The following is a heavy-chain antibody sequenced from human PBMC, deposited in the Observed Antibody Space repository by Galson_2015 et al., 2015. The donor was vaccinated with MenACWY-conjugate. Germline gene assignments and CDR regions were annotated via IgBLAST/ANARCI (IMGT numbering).Heavy chain of an antibody. Sequence: SLRLSCAASGLTFSDFWMTWVRQAPGKGLEWVANIKQGGGEKYYVDSVKGRFTISRDNAQKSLYLQMNSLRAEDTAVYYCATTGGRAVAGTDWGQGTLVTVSS. J-gene: IGHJ4*02. CDR1: GLTFSDFW. CDR2: IKQGGGEK. V-gene: IGHV3-7*03. CDR3: ATTGGRAVAGTD. D-gene: IGHD6-19*01.